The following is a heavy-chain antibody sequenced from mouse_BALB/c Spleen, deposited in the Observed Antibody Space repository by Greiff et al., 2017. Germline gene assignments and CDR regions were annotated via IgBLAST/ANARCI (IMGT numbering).Heavy chain of an antibody. CDR2: ISSGSSTI. J-gene: IGHJ4*01. Sequence: VQLKESGGGLVQPGGSRKLSCAASGFTFSSFGMHWVRQAPEKGLEWVAYISSGSSTIYYADTVKGRFTISRDNPKNTLFLQMTSLRSEDTAMYYCARSVVRYAMDYWGQGTSVTVSS. V-gene: IGHV5-17*02. D-gene: IGHD1-1*01. CDR3: ARSVVRYAMDY. CDR1: GFTFSSFG.